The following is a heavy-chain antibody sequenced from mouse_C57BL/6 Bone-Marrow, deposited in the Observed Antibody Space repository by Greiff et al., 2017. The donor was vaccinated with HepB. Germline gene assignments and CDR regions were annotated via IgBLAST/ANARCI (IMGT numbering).Heavy chain of an antibody. CDR2: IDPETGGT. J-gene: IGHJ3*01. D-gene: IGHD4-1*01. V-gene: IGHV1-15*01. CDR1: GYTFTDYE. Sequence: VKLQESGAELVRPGASVTLSCKASGYTFTDYEMHWVKQTPVHGLEWIGAIDPETGGTAYNQKFKGKAILTADKSSSTAYLELRSLTSEDSAVYYCTRRDWAWFAYWGQGTLVTVSA. CDR3: TRRDWAWFAY.